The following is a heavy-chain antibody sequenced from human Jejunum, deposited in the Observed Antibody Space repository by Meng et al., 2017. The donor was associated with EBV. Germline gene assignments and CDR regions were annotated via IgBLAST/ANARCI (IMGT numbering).Heavy chain of an antibody. J-gene: IGHJ4*02. V-gene: IGHV4-4*02. CDR3: AKSNDYSLNY. D-gene: IGHD4-11*01. CDR2: MHPGGST. Sequence: VQLQESGPVVVQPAGTRSLTCAVSGDSTSSSHWWSWVRQPTGKGLEWIGKMHPGGSTNYNPSLKRRVTISVDNYKNQFSLKLTFVTAAATAVYYCAKSNDYSLNYWGQGTLVTVSS. CDR1: GDSTSSSHW.